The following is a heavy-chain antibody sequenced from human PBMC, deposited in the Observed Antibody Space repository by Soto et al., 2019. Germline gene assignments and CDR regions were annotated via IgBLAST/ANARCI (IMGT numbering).Heavy chain of an antibody. D-gene: IGHD3-10*01. CDR3: VGGSGSYYYDAFDI. Sequence: GASVKVSCKASGGTFSSYTISWVRQAPGQGLEWMGGIIPILGIANYAQKFQGRVTITADKSTSTAYMELSSLRSEDTAVYYCVGGSGSYYYDAFDIWGQGTMVTVSS. J-gene: IGHJ3*02. CDR1: GGTFSSYT. CDR2: IIPILGIA. V-gene: IGHV1-69*10.